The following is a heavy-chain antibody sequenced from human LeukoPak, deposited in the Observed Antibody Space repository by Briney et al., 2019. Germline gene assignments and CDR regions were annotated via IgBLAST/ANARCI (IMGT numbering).Heavy chain of an antibody. CDR2: INHSGST. Sequence: SETLSLTCAVYGGSFSGYYWSWIRQPPGKGLEWIGEINHSGSTNYNPSLKSRVTISVDTSKNQFSLKLSSVTAADTAVYYCARGYSFFDYWGQGTLVTVSS. V-gene: IGHV4-34*01. D-gene: IGHD5-18*01. J-gene: IGHJ4*02. CDR3: ARGYSFFDY. CDR1: GGSFSGYY.